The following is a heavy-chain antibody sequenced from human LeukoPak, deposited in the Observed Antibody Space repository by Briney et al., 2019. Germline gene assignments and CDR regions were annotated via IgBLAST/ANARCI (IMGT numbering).Heavy chain of an antibody. V-gene: IGHV3-23*01. CDR1: GFRFSGYA. CDR2: ISDSGTDT. J-gene: IGHJ6*02. Sequence: QPGGSLRLSCAASGFRFSGYAMTWVRQAPGKGLEWVSVISDSGTDTYYADSVKGRFTISRDNSKTTLYLQMNSLRAEDTAVYYCARARSYYYGLDVWGQGPTVTVSS. CDR3: ARARSYYYGLDV.